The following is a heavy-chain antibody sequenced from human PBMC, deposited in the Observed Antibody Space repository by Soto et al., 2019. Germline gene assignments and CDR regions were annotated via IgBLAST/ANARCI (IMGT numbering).Heavy chain of an antibody. CDR1: GFTFSDHD. CDR2: ISYDGSNK. Sequence: GGSLRLSCAASGFTFSDHDMYWVRQAPGKGLEWMAVISYDGSNKYQADSVKGRFAIFRDNSKNTLYLQMDSLRVEDTAVYYCARARGNSPVYFYHYGLDVWSQGTTVTVSS. V-gene: IGHV3-30*09. D-gene: IGHD4-4*01. CDR3: ARARGNSPVYFYHYGLDV. J-gene: IGHJ6*02.